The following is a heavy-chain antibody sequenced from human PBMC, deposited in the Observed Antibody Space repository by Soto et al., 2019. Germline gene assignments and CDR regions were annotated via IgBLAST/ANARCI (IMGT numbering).Heavy chain of an antibody. D-gene: IGHD6-13*01. CDR3: ARHGWIAAAGKGRGNWFDP. CDR1: QYSFTSYW. Sequence: SLKVSLKCSQYSFTSYWICLVLPKPVKFLLFMWIVYPGGSDTRYSPSFQGQVTISADKSISTAYLQWSRLKASDTAMYYCARHGWIAAAGKGRGNWFDPWGQGTLVTVS. CDR2: VYPGGSDT. J-gene: IGHJ5*02. V-gene: IGHV5-51*01.